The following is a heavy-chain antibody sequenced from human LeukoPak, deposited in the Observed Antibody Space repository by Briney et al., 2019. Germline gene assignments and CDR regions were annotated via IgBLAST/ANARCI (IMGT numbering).Heavy chain of an antibody. V-gene: IGHV3-11*06. J-gene: IGHJ4*02. D-gene: IGHD3-22*01. CDR3: AGPKIDDSSGYYYGY. Sequence: GGSLRLSCAASGFTFSDYYMSWIRQAPGKGLEWVSYISSSSSYTNYADSVKGRFTISRDNAKNSLYLQMNSLRAEDTAVYYCAGPKIDDSSGYYYGYWGQGTLVTVSS. CDR1: GFTFSDYY. CDR2: ISSSSSYT.